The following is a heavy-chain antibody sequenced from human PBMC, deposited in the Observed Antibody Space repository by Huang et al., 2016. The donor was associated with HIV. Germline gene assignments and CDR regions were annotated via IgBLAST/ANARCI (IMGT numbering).Heavy chain of an antibody. CDR2: IKQDESEK. V-gene: IGHV3-7*01. CDR3: ATKTAAMDI. Sequence: VESGGRLVQPGGSIRLSCVGSTFRFGAYGMSWVRQSPGKGMEWVDNIKQDESEKYYVDSVKDRFNISRDNAKKVLFLEMNNVRVEDTATYYCATKTAAMDIWGQGTTVTVS. CDR1: TFRFGAYG. D-gene: IGHD1-7*01. J-gene: IGHJ6*02.